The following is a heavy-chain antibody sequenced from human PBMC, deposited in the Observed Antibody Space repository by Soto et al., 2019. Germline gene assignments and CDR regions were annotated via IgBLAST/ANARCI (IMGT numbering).Heavy chain of an antibody. J-gene: IGHJ6*02. Sequence: PGESLKISCKGSGYSFTSYWISWVRQMPGKGLEWMGRIDPSDPYTNYSPSFQGHVTISADKSISTAYLQWSSLKASDTAMYYCARGSDDFWSGYLTPYYGMDVWGQGTTVTVSS. CDR3: ARGSDDFWSGYLTPYYGMDV. CDR1: GYSFTSYW. V-gene: IGHV5-10-1*01. D-gene: IGHD3-3*01. CDR2: IDPSDPYT.